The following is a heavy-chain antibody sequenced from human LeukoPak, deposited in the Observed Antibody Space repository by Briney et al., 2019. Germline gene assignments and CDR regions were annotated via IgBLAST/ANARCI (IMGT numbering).Heavy chain of an antibody. J-gene: IGHJ3*02. CDR2: IYYSGST. Sequence: SETLSLTCTVSGYSISSGYYWGWIRQPPGKGLEWIGYIYYSGSTNYNPSLKSRVTISVDTSKNQFSLKLSSVTAADTAVYYCARDEAADAFDIWGQGTMVTVSS. CDR1: GYSISSGYY. V-gene: IGHV4-61*01. CDR3: ARDEAADAFDI.